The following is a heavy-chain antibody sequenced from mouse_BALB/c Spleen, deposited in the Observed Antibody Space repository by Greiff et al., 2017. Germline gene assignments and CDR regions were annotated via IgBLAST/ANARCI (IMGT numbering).Heavy chain of an antibody. CDR3: ARSRGHYAMDY. CDR1: GYTFSSYW. Sequence: QVQLKQSGAELMKPGASVKISCKATGYTFSSYWIEWVKQRPGHGLEWIGEILPGSGSTNYNEKFKGKATFTADTSSNTAYMQLSSLTSEDSAVYYCARSRGHYAMDYWGQGTSVTVSS. CDR2: ILPGSGST. J-gene: IGHJ4*01. V-gene: IGHV1-9*01.